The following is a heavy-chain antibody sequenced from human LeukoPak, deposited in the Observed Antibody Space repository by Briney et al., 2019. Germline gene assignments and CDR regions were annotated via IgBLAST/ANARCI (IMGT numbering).Heavy chain of an antibody. CDR2: ISGSGGST. CDR3: AKNNDYGGSYWYFDL. D-gene: IGHD4-23*01. Sequence: GGSLRLSCAASGFTFSSYGMSWVRQAPGKGLEWVSAISGSGGSTYYADSVKGRFTISRDNSKNTLYLQMSSLRDEDTAVYYCAKNNDYGGSYWYFDLWGRGTLVTVSS. CDR1: GFTFSSYG. J-gene: IGHJ2*01. V-gene: IGHV3-23*01.